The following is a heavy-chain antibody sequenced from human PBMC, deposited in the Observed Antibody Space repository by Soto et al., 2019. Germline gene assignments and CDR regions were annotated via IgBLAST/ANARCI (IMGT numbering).Heavy chain of an antibody. J-gene: IGHJ4*02. V-gene: IGHV3-23*01. CDR2: ISCCGGST. CDR1: GFNFKKFA. D-gene: IGHD6-19*01. CDR3: AKADGEQWLIPHLDN. Sequence: EVHLLESGGGVVQPGGSLRLSCEASGFNFKKFAMGWVRQPPGEGLEWVSGISCCGGSTSYADSVKGRFTLARDDSKNTLSLHLNSLRFEDTARYFCAKADGEQWLIPHLDNWGQGTLVTVS.